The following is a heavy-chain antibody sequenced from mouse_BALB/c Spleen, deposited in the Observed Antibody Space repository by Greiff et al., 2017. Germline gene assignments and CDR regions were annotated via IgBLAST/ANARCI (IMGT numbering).Heavy chain of an antibody. CDR2: IYPGSGST. CDR3: ARWVVTNYAMDY. D-gene: IGHD2-12*01. CDR1: GYNFTSYW. J-gene: IGHJ4*01. V-gene: IGHV1-55*01. Sequence: QVQLQQPGAELVKPGTSVKLSCKASGYNFTSYWINWVKLRPGQGLEWIGDIYPGSGSTNYNEKFKSKATLTVDTSSSTAYMQLSSLASEDSALYYCARWVVTNYAMDYWGQGTSVTVSS.